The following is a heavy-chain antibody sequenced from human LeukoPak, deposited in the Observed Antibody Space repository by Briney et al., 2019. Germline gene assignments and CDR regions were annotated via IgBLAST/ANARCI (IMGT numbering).Heavy chain of an antibody. D-gene: IGHD4-23*01. V-gene: IGHV3-23*01. J-gene: IGHJ4*02. CDR1: GFTFSSYA. CDR3: AKVRTPLGYYFDY. CDR2: ISGGGGST. Sequence: GGSLRLSCAASGFTFSSYAMNWVRQAPGKGLEWVSGISGGGGSTDYADSVKGRFTISRDNSKNTLYLQMNSLRAEDAAVYYCAKVRTPLGYYFDYWGQGTLDTVSS.